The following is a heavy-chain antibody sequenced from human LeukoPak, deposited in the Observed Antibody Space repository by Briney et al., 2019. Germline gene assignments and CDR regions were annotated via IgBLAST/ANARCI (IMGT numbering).Heavy chain of an antibody. D-gene: IGHD3-16*02. V-gene: IGHV3-23*01. Sequence: GGSLRLSCGVSGIALSNYGMSWVRRAPGKGLEWVAGLSGSAGGTNYADSVKGRFTISRDNSKNTLFLQMDRLRAEDTAVYFCAKRGVVVRVFLVGFHKEAYYFDSWGQGAQVTVSS. CDR1: GIALSNYG. CDR2: LSGSAGGT. CDR3: AKRGVVVRVFLVGFHKEAYYFDS. J-gene: IGHJ4*02.